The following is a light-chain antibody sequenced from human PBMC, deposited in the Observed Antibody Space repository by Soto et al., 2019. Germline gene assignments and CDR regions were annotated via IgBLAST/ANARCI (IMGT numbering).Light chain of an antibody. CDR2: RNS. V-gene: IGLV1-40*01. CDR1: SSNIGAGYD. Sequence: QSVLTQPPSVSGAPGQRVIISCTGSSSNIGAGYDVHWYQQLPGTAPKLLIYRNSNRPSGVPDRVSGSKSGTSASLAITGLQAEDEADYYCQSYDSSLSGSVFGGGTKLTVL. CDR3: QSYDSSLSGSV. J-gene: IGLJ3*02.